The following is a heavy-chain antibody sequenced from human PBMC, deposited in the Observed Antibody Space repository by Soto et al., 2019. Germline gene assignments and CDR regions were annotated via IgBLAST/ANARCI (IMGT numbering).Heavy chain of an antibody. CDR1: GGSISSGGDY. V-gene: IGHV4-31*03. D-gene: IGHD2-15*01. CDR2: IYYSGST. CDR3: ARATPYYYYGMDV. J-gene: IGHJ6*02. Sequence: QVQLQESGPGLVKPSQTLSLTCTVSGGSISSGGDYWSWIRQHPGKGLEWIGYIYYSGSTYYNPPLKCRVTLSVDTSKNHFSLKLSSVTAADTAVYYCARATPYYYYGMDVWGQGTTVTVSS.